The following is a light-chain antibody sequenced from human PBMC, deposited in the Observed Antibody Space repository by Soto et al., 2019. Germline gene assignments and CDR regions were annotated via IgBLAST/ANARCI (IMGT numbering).Light chain of an antibody. V-gene: IGKV1-5*03. CDR1: QTISSW. CDR3: QHYNSYSEA. Sequence: DIQMTQSPSTLSGSVVDRVTITCLASQTISSWLAWYQQKPGKAPKLLIYKASTLKSGVPSRFSRSGSGTEFTLTISSLQPDAFATYYCQHYNSYSEAFGQGPKVDIK. J-gene: IGKJ1*01. CDR2: KAS.